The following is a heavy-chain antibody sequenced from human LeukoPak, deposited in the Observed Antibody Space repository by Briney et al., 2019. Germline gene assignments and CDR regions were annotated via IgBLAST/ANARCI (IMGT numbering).Heavy chain of an antibody. CDR2: LRGPEGSP. V-gene: IGHV3-23*01. CDR3: ARGERKRSWNGDWFDP. Sequence: GGSLRLSCAASGFALSSYTMSWVRQAPGKGLEWVSSLRGPEGSPFYADSVKGRFTISRDNAKNTLYLQMNSLSAEDTAVYYCARGERKRSWNGDWFDPWGQGTLVTVSS. CDR1: GFALSSYT. J-gene: IGHJ5*02. D-gene: IGHD1-1*01.